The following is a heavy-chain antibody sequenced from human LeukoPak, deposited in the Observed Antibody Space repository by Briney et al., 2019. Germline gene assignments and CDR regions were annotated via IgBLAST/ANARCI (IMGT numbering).Heavy chain of an antibody. CDR1: GFTFSSYG. CDR3: AKDLVNYYDSSGYYNWFDP. V-gene: IGHV3-30*18. D-gene: IGHD3-22*01. Sequence: PGGSLRLSCAASGFTFSSYGMHWVRQAPGKGLEWVAVISYDGSSKYYADSVKGRFTISRDNSKNTLYLQMNSLRAEDTAVYYCAKDLVNYYDSSGYYNWFDPWGQGTLVTVSS. J-gene: IGHJ5*02. CDR2: ISYDGSSK.